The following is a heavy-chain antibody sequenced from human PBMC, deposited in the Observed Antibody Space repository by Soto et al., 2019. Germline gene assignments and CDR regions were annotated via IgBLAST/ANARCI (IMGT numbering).Heavy chain of an antibody. Sequence: QVQLVQSGAEVKKPGASVKVSCKASGYTFTSYAINWVRQAPGQGLEWMGWISAYNANTNYAQKLQGRVTMTTDTSTSTADMELRSLRSDDTAVYYCAIGGAAAGTSDYWGQGTLVTVSS. CDR2: ISAYNANT. D-gene: IGHD6-13*01. V-gene: IGHV1-18*01. CDR3: AIGGAAAGTSDY. CDR1: GYTFTSYA. J-gene: IGHJ4*02.